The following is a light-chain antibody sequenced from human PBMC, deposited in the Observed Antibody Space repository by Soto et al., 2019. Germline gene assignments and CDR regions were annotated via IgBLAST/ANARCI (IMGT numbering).Light chain of an antibody. V-gene: IGLV2-18*01. J-gene: IGLJ1*01. Sequence: QSLLTQPPSVSGSAGRSVTISCTGTSTDFVSYNRVSWYQQPPGTAPKLIIYEASNRPSGVPDRFSGSKSGNTASLTISGLQAADEADYYCSLYTSENTYVFGTGTKVTV. CDR2: EAS. CDR1: STDFVSYNR. CDR3: SLYTSENTYV.